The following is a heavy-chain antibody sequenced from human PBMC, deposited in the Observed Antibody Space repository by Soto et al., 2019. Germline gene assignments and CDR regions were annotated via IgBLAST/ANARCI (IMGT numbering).Heavy chain of an antibody. CDR1: GYTFTSYG. CDR2: ISAYNGNT. V-gene: IGHV1-18*01. D-gene: IGHD3-22*01. Sequence: ASVKVSCKASGYTFTSYGISWVRQAPGQGLEWMGWISAYNGNTNYAQKLQGRVTMTTDTSTSTAYMELMSLRSDYTAVYYWARVKGSGYHNWFDPWGQGTLVTVSS. CDR3: ARVKGSGYHNWFDP. J-gene: IGHJ5*02.